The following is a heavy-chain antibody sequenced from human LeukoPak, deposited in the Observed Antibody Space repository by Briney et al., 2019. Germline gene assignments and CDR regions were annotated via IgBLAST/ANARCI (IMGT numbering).Heavy chain of an antibody. CDR2: AYHNGRT. CDR3: ARAKSIITEVRGAVPGRFDF. CDR1: GYSISSGYY. V-gene: IGHV4-38-2*01. Sequence: SEILSLTCAVSGYSISSGYYWGWIRQSPGKGLEWIGSAYHNGRTDYSPSLKSRVTISVDTSNNQVSLKLSSVTAADTAVYYCARAKSIITEVRGAVPGRFDFWGQGTLVTVSS. D-gene: IGHD3-10*01. J-gene: IGHJ4*02.